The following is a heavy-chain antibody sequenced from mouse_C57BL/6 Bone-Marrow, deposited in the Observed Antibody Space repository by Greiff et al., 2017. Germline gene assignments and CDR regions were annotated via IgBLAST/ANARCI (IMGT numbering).Heavy chain of an antibody. V-gene: IGHV1-81*01. CDR1: GYTFTSYG. CDR2: IYPRSGNT. D-gene: IGHD2-3*01. Sequence: VQLQQSGAELARPGASVKLSCKASGYTFTSYGISWVKQRTGQGLEWIGEIYPRSGNTYYNEKFKGKATLTEDKSSSTAYMELRSLTSEDSAVYFCARCDGPWFAYWGQGTLVTVSA. CDR3: ARCDGPWFAY. J-gene: IGHJ3*01.